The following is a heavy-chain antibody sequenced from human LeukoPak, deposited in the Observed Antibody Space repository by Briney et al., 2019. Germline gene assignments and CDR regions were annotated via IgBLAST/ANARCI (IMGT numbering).Heavy chain of an antibody. Sequence: ASVTVSCKASGYTFTCYYMHWVRQAPGQGLEGMGWINPNSGGTNYAQKFQGRVTMTRDTSISTAYMELSRLRSDDTAVYYCARGDDSSGYYYDYWGQGTLVTVSS. D-gene: IGHD3-22*01. CDR2: INPNSGGT. CDR1: GYTFTCYY. V-gene: IGHV1-2*02. CDR3: ARGDDSSGYYYDY. J-gene: IGHJ4*02.